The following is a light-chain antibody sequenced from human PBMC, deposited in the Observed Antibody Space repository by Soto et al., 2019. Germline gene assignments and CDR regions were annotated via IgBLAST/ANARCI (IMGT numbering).Light chain of an antibody. V-gene: IGKV3-11*01. CDR3: QHRSNSWT. J-gene: IGKJ1*01. CDR2: DAS. CDR1: QSVSSY. Sequence: EIVLTQSPATLSLSPGERATLSCRVSQSVSSYLAWYQQKPGQAPRLLIYDASNRATGIPARFSGSGSGTDFTLTIASLEPEDFAVYYCQHRSNSWTFGQGTKVEIK.